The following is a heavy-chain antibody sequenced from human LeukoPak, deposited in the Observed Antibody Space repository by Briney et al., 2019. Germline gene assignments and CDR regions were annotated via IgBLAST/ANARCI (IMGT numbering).Heavy chain of an antibody. J-gene: IGHJ1*01. Sequence: PSETLSLTCAVYGGSFSGYYWTWIRQPPGKGLEWTGEINRGGSTNYSPSLKSRVTISVDTSKNQFSLNLRSVTAADTAVYYCARGLGTGSYFHHWGQGTLVTVSS. V-gene: IGHV4-34*01. D-gene: IGHD1-26*01. CDR1: GGSFSGYY. CDR3: ARGLGTGSYFHH. CDR2: INRGGST.